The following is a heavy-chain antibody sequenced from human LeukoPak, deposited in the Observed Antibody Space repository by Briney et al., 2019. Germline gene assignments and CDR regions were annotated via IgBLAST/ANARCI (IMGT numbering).Heavy chain of an antibody. CDR3: ARGTPSKVYSSSWRWFDP. D-gene: IGHD6-13*01. J-gene: IGHJ5*02. CDR2: INHSGST. V-gene: IGHV4-34*01. CDR1: GGSFSGYY. Sequence: PSETLSLTCAVYGGSFSGYYWSWIRQPPGKGLEWIGEINHSGSTNYNPSLKSRVTISVDTSKNQFSLKLSSVTAADTAVYYCARGTPSKVYSSSWRWFDPWGQGTLVTVSS.